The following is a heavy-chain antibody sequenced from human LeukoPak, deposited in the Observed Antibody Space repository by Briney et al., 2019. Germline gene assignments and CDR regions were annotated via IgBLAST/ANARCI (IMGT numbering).Heavy chain of an antibody. Sequence: GGSLRLSCAASGFTFSSYWMSWVRQAPGKGLEWVANIKQDGSEKYYVDSVKGRFTISRDNAKNPLYLQTNSLRAEDTAVYYCARDRAYDILTGYFSSFDYWGQGTLVTVSS. V-gene: IGHV3-7*03. J-gene: IGHJ4*02. CDR3: ARDRAYDILTGYFSSFDY. D-gene: IGHD3-9*01. CDR2: IKQDGSEK. CDR1: GFTFSSYW.